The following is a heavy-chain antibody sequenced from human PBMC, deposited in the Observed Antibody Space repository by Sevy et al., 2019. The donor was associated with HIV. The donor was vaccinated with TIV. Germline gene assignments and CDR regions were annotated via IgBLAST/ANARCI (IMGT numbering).Heavy chain of an antibody. CDR1: GYTFTGYY. D-gene: IGHD3-10*01. J-gene: IGHJ4*02. CDR2: INPNSGGT. CDR3: ARGVSMVRGPTMPDY. Sequence: ASVNVSCKASGYTFTGYYMHWVRQAPGQGLEWMGWINPNSGGTNYAQKFQGRVTMTRDTSISTAYMELGRLRSDDTAVYYCARGVSMVRGPTMPDYWGQGTLVTVSS. V-gene: IGHV1-2*02.